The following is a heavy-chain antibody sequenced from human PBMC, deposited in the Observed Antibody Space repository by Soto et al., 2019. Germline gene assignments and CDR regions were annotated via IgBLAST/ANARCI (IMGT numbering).Heavy chain of an antibody. CDR3: ARGEDYYDSSGYYYNYSGMDV. D-gene: IGHD3-22*01. J-gene: IGHJ6*02. CDR2: IYYSGST. CDR1: GGSISSYY. V-gene: IGHV4-59*01. Sequence: SETLSLTCTVSGGSISSYYWSWIRQPPGKGLEWIGYIYYSGSTNYNPSLKSRVTISVDTSKNQFSLKLSSVTAADTAVYYCARGEDYYDSSGYYYNYSGMDVWGQGTTVTVYS.